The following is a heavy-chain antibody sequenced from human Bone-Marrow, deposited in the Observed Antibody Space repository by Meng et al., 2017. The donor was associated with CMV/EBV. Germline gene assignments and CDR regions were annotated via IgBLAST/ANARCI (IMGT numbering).Heavy chain of an antibody. CDR2: IKSKTDGGTT. Sequence: GESLKISCAASGFIFSSYAMSWVRQAPGKGLEWVGRIKSKTDGGTTDYAAPVKGRFTISRDDSKNTLYLQMNSLKTEDTAVYYCIYDFWSGSIRSPAYWGQGTLVTVSS. D-gene: IGHD3-3*01. CDR3: IYDFWSGSIRSPAY. V-gene: IGHV3-15*01. J-gene: IGHJ4*02. CDR1: GFIFSSYA.